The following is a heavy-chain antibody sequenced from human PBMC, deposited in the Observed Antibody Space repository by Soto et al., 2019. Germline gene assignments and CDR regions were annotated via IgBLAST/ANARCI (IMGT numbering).Heavy chain of an antibody. CDR1: GYTFTSHP. CDR2: INTGNGNT. Sequence: GASVKVSCKASGYTFTSHPIHWVRQAPGQTLEWMGWINTGNGNTKYSQRFQGRVTITRDTSASTAYMDVSSLRSEDTAVYYCAREYGHCSGDCFNWFDPWGQGTLVTVSS. V-gene: IGHV1-3*04. D-gene: IGHD2-21*02. CDR3: AREYGHCSGDCFNWFDP. J-gene: IGHJ5*02.